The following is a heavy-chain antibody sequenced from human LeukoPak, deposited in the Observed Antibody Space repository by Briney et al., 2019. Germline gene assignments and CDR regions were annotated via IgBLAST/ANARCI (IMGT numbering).Heavy chain of an antibody. J-gene: IGHJ4*02. CDR2: ISGSGGRT. V-gene: IGHV3-23*01. CDR1: GLTFSSYA. Sequence: GGSLRLSCAASGLTFSSYAMSWVRQAPGKGLEWVSAISGSGGRTYYAESVKGRSTISRDNSKNTLYLQMNSLRAEDTAMYYCAKDMGESGGHYLDYWGQGTLVTVSS. CDR3: AKDMGESGGHYLDY. D-gene: IGHD3-16*01.